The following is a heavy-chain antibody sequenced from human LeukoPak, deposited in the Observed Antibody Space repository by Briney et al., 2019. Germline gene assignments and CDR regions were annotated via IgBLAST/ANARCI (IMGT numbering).Heavy chain of an antibody. D-gene: IGHD3-3*01. J-gene: IGHJ4*02. V-gene: IGHV4-34*01. CDR2: ISHRGRT. Sequence: SETLSLTCAVYGGSVSGYYWSWIRQPPEKGLEWIGEISHRGRTHYTPSLQSRVTMSVDTSKNQIALNLNSVTAADTAVYYCARVPLRFLEPFDYWGQGILVTVSS. CDR1: GGSVSGYY. CDR3: ARVPLRFLEPFDY.